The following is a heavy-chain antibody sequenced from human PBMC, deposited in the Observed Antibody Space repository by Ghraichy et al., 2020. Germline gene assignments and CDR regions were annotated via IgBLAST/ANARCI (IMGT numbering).Heavy chain of an antibody. V-gene: IGHV4-34*01. CDR1: GGSFTTYY. Sequence: SETLSLTCVVYGGSFTTYYWSWIRQPPGKGLEWIGEMNHSGSTNYNPSLKSRVTISVDTSKTQFSLKLSSVSAADTAVYYCARGGSLTMFQGVINPYYYYGMDVWGQGTTVTVSS. D-gene: IGHD3-10*01. J-gene: IGHJ6*02. CDR3: ARGGSLTMFQGVINPYYYYGMDV. CDR2: MNHSGST.